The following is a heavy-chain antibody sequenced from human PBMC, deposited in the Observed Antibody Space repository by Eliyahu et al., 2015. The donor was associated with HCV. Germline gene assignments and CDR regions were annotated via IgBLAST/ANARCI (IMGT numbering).Heavy chain of an antibody. CDR2: IYHSGST. CDR1: GGSISSSNW. V-gene: IGHV4-4*02. CDR3: ARTVPTYYYDSSGYPSAFDI. J-gene: IGHJ3*02. D-gene: IGHD3-22*01. Sequence: QVQLQESGPGLVKPSGTLSLTCAVSGGSISSSNWWSWVRQPPGKGLEWIGEIYHSGSTNYNPSLKSRVTISVDKSKNQFSLKLSSVTAADTAVYYCARTVPTYYYDSSGYPSAFDIWGQGTMVTVSS.